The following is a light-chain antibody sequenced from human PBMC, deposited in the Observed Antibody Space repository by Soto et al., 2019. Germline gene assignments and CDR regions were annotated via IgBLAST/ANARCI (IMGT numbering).Light chain of an antibody. CDR2: DVS. V-gene: IGLV2-14*01. CDR1: NSDVGGYNY. J-gene: IGLJ1*01. CDR3: SSYTSRSTLV. Sequence: QSVLTQPASVSGSPGQSITISCTGTNSDVGGYNYVSWYQQEPGKVPKLMIYDVSNRPSGVSNRFSGSKSGNTASLTISGLQAEDEADYYCSSYTSRSTLVFGTGTKVTVL.